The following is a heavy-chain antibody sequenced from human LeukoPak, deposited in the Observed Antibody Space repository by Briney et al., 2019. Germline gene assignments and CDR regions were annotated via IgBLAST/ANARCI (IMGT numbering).Heavy chain of an antibody. CDR3: TTGAPRAYSGSYSNC. CDR1: GFTFSDHY. Sequence: GGSLRLSCAASGFTFSDHYMDWVRQAPGKGLEWVGRTRNKANSYITEYAASVKGRFTISRDDSQNTLYLQMNSLKTEDTAVYYCTTGAPRAYSGSYSNCWGQGTLVTVSS. J-gene: IGHJ4*02. D-gene: IGHD1-26*01. V-gene: IGHV3-72*01. CDR2: TRNKANSYIT.